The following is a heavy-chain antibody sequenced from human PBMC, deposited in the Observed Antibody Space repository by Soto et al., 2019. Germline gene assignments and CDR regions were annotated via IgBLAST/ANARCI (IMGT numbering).Heavy chain of an antibody. J-gene: IGHJ3*02. CDR3: ARIDFWSGGVLDI. V-gene: IGHV2-26*01. CDR2: IFSSDDK. D-gene: IGHD3-3*01. CDR1: GFSLSHTRMG. Sequence: QVTLKESGPVLVKPTETLTLTCNVSGFSLSHTRMGLTWIRQPPGKALEWLAHIFSSDDKSYNTSLETRLTISKDTSESQVVLTMANMDPVDTATYYCARIDFWSGGVLDIWGPGTLVTVSS.